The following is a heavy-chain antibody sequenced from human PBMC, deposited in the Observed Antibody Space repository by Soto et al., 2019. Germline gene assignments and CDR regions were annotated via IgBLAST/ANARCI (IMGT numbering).Heavy chain of an antibody. CDR3: AKDGLRTPDAFDI. V-gene: IGHV3-23*01. CDR1: GFTFSSYA. J-gene: IGHJ3*02. D-gene: IGHD1-1*01. Sequence: EVQLLESGGGLVQPGGSLRLSCAASGFTFSSYAMTWVRQAPGKGLEWVSGISGSGGSTYYADSVKGRFTISRDSSKNTLYLKLNSLRAEDTAVYYCAKDGLRTPDAFDIWGQGTMVTVSS. CDR2: ISGSGGST.